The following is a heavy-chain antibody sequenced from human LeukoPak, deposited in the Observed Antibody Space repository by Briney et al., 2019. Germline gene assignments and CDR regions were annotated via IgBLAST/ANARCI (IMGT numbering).Heavy chain of an antibody. Sequence: PSETLSLTCTVSGDSLTSSSHYWEWIRQPPGKRLQWVASLHHTGRNYSNAALKSRVSISMDTAKSQFSLKVNSVTAADSGVYYCVAEMTASAAFDIWGQGTMVAVSS. CDR3: VAEMTASAAFDI. J-gene: IGHJ3*02. CDR2: LHHTGRN. CDR1: GDSLTSSSHY. V-gene: IGHV4-39*01. D-gene: IGHD2-21*02.